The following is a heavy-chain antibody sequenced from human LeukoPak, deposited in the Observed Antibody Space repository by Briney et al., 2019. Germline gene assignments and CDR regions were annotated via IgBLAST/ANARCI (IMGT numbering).Heavy chain of an antibody. V-gene: IGHV4-59*01. D-gene: IGHD2-2*01. CDR3: ARVRYCSTNRCYDREFDN. CDR1: GGSISNYY. Sequence: SETLSLTCTVSGGSISNYYWSWIRQPPGKGLEWIGNIYYNGNTNYNPSLKSRVTISVDTSKNQFSLKLHSVTAADTAVYYCARVRYCSTNRCYDREFDNWGQGTLVTVSS. J-gene: IGHJ4*02. CDR2: IYYNGNT.